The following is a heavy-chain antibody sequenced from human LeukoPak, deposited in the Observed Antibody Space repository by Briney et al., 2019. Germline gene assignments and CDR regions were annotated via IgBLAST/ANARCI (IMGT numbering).Heavy chain of an antibody. CDR2: INPNSGGT. J-gene: IGHJ4*02. D-gene: IGHD3-22*01. CDR1: GYTSTGYY. V-gene: IGHV1-2*06. Sequence: ASVKVSCKASGYTSTGYYMHWVRQAPGQGLEWMGRINPNSGGTNYAQKFQGRVTMTRDTSISTAYMELSRLRSDDTAVYYCARVYYYDSSGRYDYWGQGTLVTVSS. CDR3: ARVYYYDSSGRYDY.